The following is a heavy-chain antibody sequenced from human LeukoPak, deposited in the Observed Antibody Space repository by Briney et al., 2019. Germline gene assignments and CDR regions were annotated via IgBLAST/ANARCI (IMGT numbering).Heavy chain of an antibody. D-gene: IGHD6-19*01. Sequence: PSETLSLTCTVSGGSFSSYFWSWIRQPPGKGLEWIGYIYYSGSTNYNPSLKSRVTISLDTSKNQFSLKLNSVTAADTAVYYCARDGLNSGWSDSFDYWGQGTLVTVSS. J-gene: IGHJ4*02. V-gene: IGHV4-59*01. CDR2: IYYSGST. CDR1: GGSFSSYF. CDR3: ARDGLNSGWSDSFDY.